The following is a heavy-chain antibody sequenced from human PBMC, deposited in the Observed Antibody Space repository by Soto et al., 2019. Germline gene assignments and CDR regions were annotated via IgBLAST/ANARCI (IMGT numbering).Heavy chain of an antibody. J-gene: IGHJ6*03. CDR2: ISAYNGNT. Sequence: GASVKVSCKASGYTFTSYGISWVRQAPGQGLEWMGWISAYNGNTNYAQKLQGRVTMTTDTSTSTAYMELRSLRSDDTAVYYCARTLKSSGYDHIWGYYYYYYMDVWGKGTTVTVSS. CDR1: GYTFTSYG. V-gene: IGHV1-18*01. D-gene: IGHD5-12*01. CDR3: ARTLKSSGYDHIWGYYYYYYMDV.